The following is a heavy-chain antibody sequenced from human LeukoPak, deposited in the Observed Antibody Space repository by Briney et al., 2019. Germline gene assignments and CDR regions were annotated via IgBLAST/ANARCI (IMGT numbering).Heavy chain of an antibody. CDR1: GGSISSYY. CDR3: ARDSGTTGEVKFDP. CDR2: IYYSGST. D-gene: IGHD3-10*01. Sequence: PSETLSLTCTVSGGSISSYYWSWLRQPPGKGLEWIGSIYYSGSTYYNPSLKSRVTISVDTSKNQFSLKLSSVTAADTAVYYCARDSGTTGEVKFDPWGQGTLVTVSS. J-gene: IGHJ5*02. V-gene: IGHV4-39*07.